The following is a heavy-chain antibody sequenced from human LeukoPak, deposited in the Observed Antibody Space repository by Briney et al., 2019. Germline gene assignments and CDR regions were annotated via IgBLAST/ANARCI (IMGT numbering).Heavy chain of an antibody. Sequence: PGGSLRLSCAASGITFSRFWMSWVRQAPGKGLQWVANINQDGSEKHYVDSVKGRFTISRDNSKNMLYLQMNSLRAEDTAVYYCAKESGALGAPLYDYWGRGILVTASS. CDR2: INQDGSEK. V-gene: IGHV3-7*03. D-gene: IGHD4/OR15-4a*01. J-gene: IGHJ4*02. CDR1: GITFSRFW. CDR3: AKESGALGAPLYDY.